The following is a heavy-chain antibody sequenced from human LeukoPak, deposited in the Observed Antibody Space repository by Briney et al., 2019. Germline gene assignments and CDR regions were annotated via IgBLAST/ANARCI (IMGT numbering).Heavy chain of an antibody. CDR3: ASLYYDSSGPYAFGI. D-gene: IGHD3-22*01. J-gene: IGHJ3*02. CDR2: IKSKTDGGTT. V-gene: IGHV3-15*01. CDR1: GFTFSNAW. Sequence: GGSLRLSCAASGFTFSNAWMSWVRQAPGKGLEWVGRIKSKTDGGTTDYAAPVKGRFTISRDDSKNTLYLQMNSLKTEDTAVYYCASLYYDSSGPYAFGIWGQGTMVTVSS.